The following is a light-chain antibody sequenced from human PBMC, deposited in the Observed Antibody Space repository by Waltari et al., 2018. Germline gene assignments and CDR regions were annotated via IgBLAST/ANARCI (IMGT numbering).Light chain of an antibody. V-gene: IGLV2-14*01. Sequence: QSALTQPASVSGSPGQSITISCTGTSSDVGGYNYVSWYQQHPGKVPKLLIFDVSNPPEGVCNRFSGSNSGNTASLTISGLQAEDESDYYCCSFTSRSTWVFGGGTKLTVL. CDR3: CSFTSRSTWV. CDR2: DVS. CDR1: SSDVGGYNY. J-gene: IGLJ3*02.